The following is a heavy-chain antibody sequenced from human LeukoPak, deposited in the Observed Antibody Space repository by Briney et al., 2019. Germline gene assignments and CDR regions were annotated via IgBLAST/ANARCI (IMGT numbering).Heavy chain of an antibody. V-gene: IGHV1-24*01. Sequence: ASVKVSCKVSGYTLTELSMHWVRQAPGKGLEWMGGFDPEDGETIYAQKFQGRVTMTEDTSTDTAYMELSSLRSEDTAVYYCARSGTIFGVVIDDAFDIWGQGTMVTVSS. CDR1: GYTLTELS. D-gene: IGHD3-3*01. J-gene: IGHJ3*02. CDR2: FDPEDGET. CDR3: ARSGTIFGVVIDDAFDI.